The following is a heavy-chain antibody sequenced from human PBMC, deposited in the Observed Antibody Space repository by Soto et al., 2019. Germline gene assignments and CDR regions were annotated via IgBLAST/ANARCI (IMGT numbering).Heavy chain of an antibody. CDR2: INPSGGST. CDR3: TSQSGPTDY. CDR1: GYTFTSYY. Sequence: QVQLVQSGAEAKKPGASVKVSCKASGYTFTSYYMNWVRQAPGQGLEWMGIINPSGGSTTYAQKFQGRVTRTRDTSTSTVYMELSNLRSDDTAVYYCTSQSGPTDYWGQGTLVTVSS. J-gene: IGHJ4*02. V-gene: IGHV1-46*01.